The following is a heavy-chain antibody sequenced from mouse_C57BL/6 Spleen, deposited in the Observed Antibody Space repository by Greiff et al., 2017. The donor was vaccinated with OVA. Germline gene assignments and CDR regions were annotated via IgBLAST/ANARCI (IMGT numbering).Heavy chain of an antibody. V-gene: IGHV1-80*01. CDR1: GYAFSSYW. D-gene: IGHD1-1*01. Sequence: QVQLQQSGAELVKPGASVKISCKASGYAFSSYWMNWVKQRPGKGLEWIGQIYPGDGDTNYNGKFKGKATLTADKSSSTAYMQLSSLTSEDSAVYFCARTVVDLYDAMDYWGQGTSVTVSS. CDR3: ARTVVDLYDAMDY. J-gene: IGHJ4*01. CDR2: IYPGDGDT.